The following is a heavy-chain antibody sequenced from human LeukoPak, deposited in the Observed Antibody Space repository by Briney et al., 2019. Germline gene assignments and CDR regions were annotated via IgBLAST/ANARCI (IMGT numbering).Heavy chain of an antibody. Sequence: PSETLSLTCTVSGGSIRSYYWSWIRQPPGKGLEWIGYIYYSGSTNYNPSLKSRVTISVDTSKNQFSLKLSSVTAADTAVYYCARGGFYGGKVDYWGQGTLVTVSS. CDR1: GGSIRSYY. CDR3: ARGGFYGGKVDY. CDR2: IYYSGST. V-gene: IGHV4-59*08. J-gene: IGHJ4*02. D-gene: IGHD4-23*01.